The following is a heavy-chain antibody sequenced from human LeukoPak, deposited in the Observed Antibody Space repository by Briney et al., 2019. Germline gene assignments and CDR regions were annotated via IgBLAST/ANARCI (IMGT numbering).Heavy chain of an antibody. Sequence: GGSLRLSCAASGFTFSSYWMGWVRQAPGKGLEWVANIQQGGSHKYYVDSVQGRFTISRDNRKNLLHLQMNSLRPDDSAVYYCVKDLGSAITSALALDVWGQGTTVTVSS. V-gene: IGHV3-7*03. CDR2: IQQGGSHK. J-gene: IGHJ6*02. CDR1: GFTFSSYW. CDR3: VKDLGSAITSALALDV. D-gene: IGHD2-15*01.